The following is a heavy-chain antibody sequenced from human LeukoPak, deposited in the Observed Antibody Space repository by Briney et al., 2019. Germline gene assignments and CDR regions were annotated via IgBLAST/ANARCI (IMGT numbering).Heavy chain of an antibody. CDR2: RIHIFCTA. CDR1: GGTFSSYA. Sequence: SVKVSCKASGGTFSSYAISWVRQAPRQGLEWMGGRIHIFCTANYAQKFQGRATITTDESLSTAYMELSSLRSEDTAVYYCARDANPYDSSGYYYGYYFDYWGQGALVTVSS. D-gene: IGHD3-22*01. V-gene: IGHV1-69*05. CDR3: ARDANPYDSSGYYYGYYFDY. J-gene: IGHJ4*02.